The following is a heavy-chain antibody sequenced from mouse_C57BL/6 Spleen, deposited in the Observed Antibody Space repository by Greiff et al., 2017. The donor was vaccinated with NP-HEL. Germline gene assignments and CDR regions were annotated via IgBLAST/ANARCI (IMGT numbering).Heavy chain of an antibody. J-gene: IGHJ3*01. Sequence: QVQLQQSGAELVRPGASVTLSCKASGYTFTDYEMHWVKQTPVHGLEWIGAIDPETGGTAYNQKFKGKAILTADKSSSTAYMELRSLTSEDSAVYYCTRSSYLSFAYWGQGTLVTVSA. V-gene: IGHV1-15*01. CDR1: GYTFTDYE. CDR2: IDPETGGT. D-gene: IGHD5-5*01. CDR3: TRSSYLSFAY.